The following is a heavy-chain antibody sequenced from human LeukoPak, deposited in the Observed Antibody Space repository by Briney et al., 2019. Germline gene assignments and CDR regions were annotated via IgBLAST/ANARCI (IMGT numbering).Heavy chain of an antibody. CDR3: ARHDGVVTVDY. Sequence: SETLSLTCAVYGGSFSGYYWSWIRQPPGKGLEWIGSIYYSGSTYYNPSLKSRVTISVDTSKNQFSLKLSSVTAADTAVYYCARHDGVVTVDYWGQGTLVTVSS. CDR2: IYYSGST. CDR1: GGSFSGYY. D-gene: IGHD4-23*01. J-gene: IGHJ4*02. V-gene: IGHV4-34*01.